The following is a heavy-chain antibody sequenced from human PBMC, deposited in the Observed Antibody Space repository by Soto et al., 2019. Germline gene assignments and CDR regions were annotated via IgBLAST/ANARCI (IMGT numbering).Heavy chain of an antibody. Sequence: ASVKVSCKASGYTFTSYAMHWVRQAPGQRLEWMGWINAGNGNTKYSQKFQGRVTITRDTSASTAYMELSSLRSEDTAVYYCARGVVPGMTYYYGSLSYSATQNIDNWGQGTLVTVSS. V-gene: IGHV1-3*01. CDR2: INAGNGNT. D-gene: IGHD3-10*01. CDR1: GYTFTSYA. CDR3: ARGVVPGMTYYYGSLSYSATQNIDN. J-gene: IGHJ4*02.